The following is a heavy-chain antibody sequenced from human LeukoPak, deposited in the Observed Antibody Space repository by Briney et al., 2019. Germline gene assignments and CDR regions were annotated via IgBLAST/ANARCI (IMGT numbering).Heavy chain of an antibody. V-gene: IGHV3-33*06. CDR2: IWHDGSDT. Sequence: PGGSLRLSCAASGFTFSNYGMHWVRQAPGKGLEWVAAIWHDGSDTYYADSVRGRFIISRDNSRNSLYLQMNSLRAEDTAIYCCAKGHFLSRTPPFGYWGQGILVTVSS. J-gene: IGHJ4*02. D-gene: IGHD3-3*02. CDR3: AKGHFLSRTPPFGY. CDR1: GFTFSNYG.